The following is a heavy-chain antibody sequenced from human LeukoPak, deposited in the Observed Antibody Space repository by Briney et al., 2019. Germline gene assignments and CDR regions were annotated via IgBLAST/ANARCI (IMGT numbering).Heavy chain of an antibody. D-gene: IGHD1-26*01. Sequence: GASVKASCKASGYTITSYGISWVRQAPGQGLEWMGRISAYNGNTNYAQKLQGRVTMTTDTSTSTAYMELRSLRSDDTAVYYCASRGVGAIQDAFDIWGQGTMVTVSS. J-gene: IGHJ3*02. CDR1: GYTITSYG. CDR2: ISAYNGNT. V-gene: IGHV1-18*01. CDR3: ASRGVGAIQDAFDI.